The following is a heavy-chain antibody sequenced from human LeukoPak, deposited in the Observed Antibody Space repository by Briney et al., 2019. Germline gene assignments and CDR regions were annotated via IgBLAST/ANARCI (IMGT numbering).Heavy chain of an antibody. D-gene: IGHD3-22*01. V-gene: IGHV3-48*04. CDR1: GSSFGDFS. J-gene: IGHJ3*01. CDR2: ISHTSTTV. CDR3: ARWGIVGHDAFDL. Sequence: GGSLRLSCTVSGSSFGDFSMNWVRQAPGKGLEWVSYISHTSTTVYYADSVKGRFTISRDNAKNSLYLQMNSLRADDTAVYYCARWGIVGHDAFDLWGQGTMVTVSS.